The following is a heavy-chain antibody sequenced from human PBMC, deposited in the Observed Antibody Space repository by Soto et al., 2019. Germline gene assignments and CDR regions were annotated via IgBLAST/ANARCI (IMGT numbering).Heavy chain of an antibody. CDR2: IYYSGST. Sequence: SETLSLTCTVSGGSISSYYWSWIRQPPGKGLEWIGDIYYSGSTNYNPSLKSRVTISVDTSKTQFSLKLSSVTAADTAVYYCARVGDTAMVMAYYYGMDVWGQGPTVTVSS. CDR3: ARVGDTAMVMAYYYGMDV. D-gene: IGHD5-18*01. CDR1: GGSISSYY. J-gene: IGHJ6*02. V-gene: IGHV4-59*01.